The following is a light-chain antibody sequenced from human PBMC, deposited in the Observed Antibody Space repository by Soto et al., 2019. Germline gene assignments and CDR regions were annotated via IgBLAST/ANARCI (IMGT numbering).Light chain of an antibody. Sequence: EMVMTQSPDTLSVSPGERATLSCRASQSVGSNLAWYQQKPGQAPRLLIYAASTRATGIPARFSGSGSGTEFTLTISSLQSDDLAVYYCQQDNNWSFGQGTRLEIK. CDR3: QQDNNWS. V-gene: IGKV3-15*01. J-gene: IGKJ5*01. CDR2: AAS. CDR1: QSVGSN.